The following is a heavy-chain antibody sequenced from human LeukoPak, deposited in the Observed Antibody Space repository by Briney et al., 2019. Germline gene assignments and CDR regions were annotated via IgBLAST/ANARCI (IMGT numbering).Heavy chain of an antibody. J-gene: IGHJ4*02. Sequence: SETLSLTCTVSGGSISSYYWSWIRQPPGKGLEWIGYIYYSGSTNYNPSLKSRVTISVDTSKNQFSLKLSSVTAADTAVYYCARHVSSSGDYFDCWGQGTLVTVSS. CDR2: IYYSGST. CDR3: ARHVSSSGDYFDC. V-gene: IGHV4-59*08. D-gene: IGHD6-19*01. CDR1: GGSISSYY.